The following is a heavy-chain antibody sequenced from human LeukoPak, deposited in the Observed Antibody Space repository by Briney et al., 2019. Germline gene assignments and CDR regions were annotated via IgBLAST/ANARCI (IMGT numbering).Heavy chain of an antibody. Sequence: ASVKVSCKGSGDTFSSYDVSWVRRAPGQGLEWMGGIIPTSGTAIYARKFQGRVTITADEFTSTAFMELSSLRSEDTAVYYCARGAVLWFGELLSWFDPWGQGTLVTVSS. V-gene: IGHV1-69*01. CDR3: ARGAVLWFGELLSWFDP. J-gene: IGHJ5*02. CDR1: GDTFSSYD. D-gene: IGHD3-10*01. CDR2: IIPTSGTA.